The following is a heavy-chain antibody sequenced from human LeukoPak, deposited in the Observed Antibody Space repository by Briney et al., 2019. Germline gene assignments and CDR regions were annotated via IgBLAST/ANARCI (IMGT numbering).Heavy chain of an antibody. V-gene: IGHV1-2*02. Sequence: GASVTVSCQTSVYTFIDFYLNWVRQAPGQGLEWMGWINPYSGALISAQSLQGRLTMTWDTSTGTAYMELTRLTSDDTAVYYCATATVTHTRDPWGQGTLVTVSS. J-gene: IGHJ5*02. D-gene: IGHD1-1*01. CDR2: INPYSGAL. CDR1: VYTFIDFY. CDR3: ATATVTHTRDP.